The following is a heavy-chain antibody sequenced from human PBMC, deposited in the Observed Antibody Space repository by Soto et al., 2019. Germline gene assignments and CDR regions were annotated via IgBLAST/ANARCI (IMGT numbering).Heavy chain of an antibody. CDR3: AGWGGHDYNY. Sequence: EVQLLGSGGGAVHPGGSLRLSCIGSGFTFRTYWMNWVRQAPGMGLEWVANINPDGSVGTYVDSVKGRFTTSRDNAQNSLYLQMNSLRADDTAVYFCAGWGGHDYNYWGQGIPVTVSS. J-gene: IGHJ4*02. CDR2: INPDGSVG. D-gene: IGHD3-16*01. V-gene: IGHV3-7*03. CDR1: GFTFRTYW.